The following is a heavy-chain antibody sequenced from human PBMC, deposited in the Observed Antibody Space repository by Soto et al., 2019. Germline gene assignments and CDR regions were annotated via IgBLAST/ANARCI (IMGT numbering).Heavy chain of an antibody. J-gene: IGHJ4*02. Sequence: SETLSLTCAVYGGSFSGYYWSWIRQPPGKGLEWIGEINHSGSTNYNPSLKSRVTISVDTSKNQFSLKLSSVTAADTAVYYCARGRGSGSYYSRRYFDYWGRGTLVTVSS. CDR1: GGSFSGYY. D-gene: IGHD3-10*01. V-gene: IGHV4-34*01. CDR2: INHSGST. CDR3: ARGRGSGSYYSRRYFDY.